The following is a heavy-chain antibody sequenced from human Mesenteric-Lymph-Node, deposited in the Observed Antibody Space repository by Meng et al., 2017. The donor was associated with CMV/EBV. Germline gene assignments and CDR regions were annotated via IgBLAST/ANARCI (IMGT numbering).Heavy chain of an antibody. CDR2: ISWNSGSI. V-gene: IGHV3-9*01. CDR1: GFTFSGSA. D-gene: IGHD3-22*01. Sequence: SLKISCAASGFTFSGSAMHWVRQASGKGLEWVSGISWNSGSIGYADSVKGRFTISRDNAKNSLYLQMNSLRAEDTAVYYCARDSSYYDSSGYYSEHFQHWGQGTLVTVSS. CDR3: ARDSSYYDSSGYYSEHFQH. J-gene: IGHJ1*01.